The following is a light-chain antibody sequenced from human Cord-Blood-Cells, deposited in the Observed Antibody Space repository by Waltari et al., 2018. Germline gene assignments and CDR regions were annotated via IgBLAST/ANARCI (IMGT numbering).Light chain of an antibody. Sequence: EIVLPQSPATLSFSPGERATLSCRASQSVSSYLAWYQPKPGQAPRLLIYDASNRATGIPARFSGSGAGTDFTLTISSLEPEDFAVYYCQQRSNLITFGQGTRLEIK. CDR1: QSVSSY. CDR3: QQRSNLIT. V-gene: IGKV3-11*01. J-gene: IGKJ5*01. CDR2: DAS.